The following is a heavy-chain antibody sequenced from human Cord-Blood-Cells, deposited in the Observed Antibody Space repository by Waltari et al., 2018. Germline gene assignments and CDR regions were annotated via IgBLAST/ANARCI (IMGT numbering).Heavy chain of an antibody. Sequence: QLQLQESGPGLVKPSETLSLTCTASGGSISSSSYYWGWIRQPPGKGLEWIGSIYYSGSTYYNPSLKSRVTISVDTSKNQFSLKLSSVTAADTAVYYCARIVVVTAIDYWGQGTLVTVSS. D-gene: IGHD2-21*02. CDR2: IYYSGST. V-gene: IGHV4-39*07. J-gene: IGHJ4*02. CDR1: GGSISSSSYY. CDR3: ARIVVVTAIDY.